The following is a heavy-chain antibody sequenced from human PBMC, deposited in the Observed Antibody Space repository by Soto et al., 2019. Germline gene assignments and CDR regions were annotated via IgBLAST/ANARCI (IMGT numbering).Heavy chain of an antibody. Sequence: QVQLQGSGPGLVRPSETLSLNSTVSGASISTNHHNWAWVRQPPGKVLEWMGNIHYRGDTYFNPSLVSRLAMSVDTSKNQFSLKLTSVTAADTAVYYCARLPTGYPNWFDPWGQGTLVTVSS. V-gene: IGHV4-39*01. J-gene: IGHJ5*02. CDR1: GASISTNHHN. D-gene: IGHD3-9*01. CDR3: ARLPTGYPNWFDP. CDR2: IHYRGDT.